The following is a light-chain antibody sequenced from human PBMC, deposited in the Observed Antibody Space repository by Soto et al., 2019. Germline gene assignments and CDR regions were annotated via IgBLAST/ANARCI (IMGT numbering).Light chain of an antibody. CDR3: QQSYRTPSFT. CDR2: AAS. J-gene: IGKJ2*01. Sequence: DIQMTQSPSSLSASVGDRVTITCRASQSISNYLNWYQQKPGKAPKLLIYAASNLQSGVPSRFSGSGSGTDFTLTISSLQPEDSASCYCQQSYRTPSFTFGQVTKLEIK. CDR1: QSISNY. V-gene: IGKV1-39*01.